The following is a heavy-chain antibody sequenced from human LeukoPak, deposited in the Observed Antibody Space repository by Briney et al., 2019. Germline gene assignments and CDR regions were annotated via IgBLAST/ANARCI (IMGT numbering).Heavy chain of an antibody. CDR2: INHSGST. D-gene: IGHD6-19*01. CDR1: GGSFSGYS. J-gene: IGHJ4*02. Sequence: PSETLPLTCAVYGGSFSGYSWNWIRQPPGKGLEWIGEINHSGSTNYNPSLKSRVTMSVDTSKNQFSLKLSSVTAADTAVYYCARGDKLRSQGIPVAGTHYFDYWGQGTLVTVSS. V-gene: IGHV4-34*01. CDR3: ARGDKLRSQGIPVAGTHYFDY.